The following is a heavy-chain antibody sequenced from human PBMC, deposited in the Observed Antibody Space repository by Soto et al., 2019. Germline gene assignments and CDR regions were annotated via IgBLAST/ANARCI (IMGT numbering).Heavy chain of an antibody. CDR2: IYHSGTT. D-gene: IGHD1-1*01. CDR1: GDSIRSGNW. V-gene: IGHV4-4*02. J-gene: IGHJ4*01. Sequence: QVQLQESGPGLVRPSGTLSLTCAVSGDSIRSGNWWSWVRQAPQKGLEWLGEIYHSGTTMYNPSRKTRLTISVDKSKNQFSLTLISVTAADTAVYYCARTRELGPGNRYYDYWGHGTLVAVSS. CDR3: ARTRELGPGNRYYDY.